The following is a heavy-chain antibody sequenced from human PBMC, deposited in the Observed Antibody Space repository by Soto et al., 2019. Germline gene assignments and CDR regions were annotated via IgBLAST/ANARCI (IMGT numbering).Heavy chain of an antibody. CDR3: ASSWFGVSKYFDY. D-gene: IGHD3-10*01. V-gene: IGHV3-72*01. CDR2: IRNRANSYAT. Sequence: EVQLVESGGGFVQPGGSLRLSCAASGLSFSDHYMDWVRQAPGRGLEWVGRIRNRANSYATEYAAYVEGRFTISREDSKNSLYLQMNSLKIEDTAVYYCASSWFGVSKYFDYWGQGILVTLSS. J-gene: IGHJ4*02. CDR1: GLSFSDHY.